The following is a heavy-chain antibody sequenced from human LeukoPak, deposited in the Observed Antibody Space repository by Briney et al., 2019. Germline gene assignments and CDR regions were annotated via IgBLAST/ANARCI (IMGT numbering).Heavy chain of an antibody. CDR3: ARGAGASGGRDYYSDY. Sequence: GGSLRLSCAASGCIFINHALHWVRQAPSKGLDWVAVISDYANAIHYIHSVKGRFTISRDNSRNMLYLQMNSLRPEDTAVYYCARGAGASGGRDYYSDYWGQGVLVTVSS. CDR1: GCIFINHA. CDR2: ISDYANAI. J-gene: IGHJ4*02. V-gene: IGHV3-30*04. D-gene: IGHD6-13*01.